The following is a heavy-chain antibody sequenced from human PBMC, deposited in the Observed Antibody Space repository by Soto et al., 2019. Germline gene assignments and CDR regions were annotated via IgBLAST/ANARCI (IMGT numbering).Heavy chain of an antibody. CDR3: ARGPGIAAAGTISDY. CDR1: GYTFTSYG. D-gene: IGHD6-13*01. J-gene: IGHJ4*02. CDR2: ISAYNGNT. V-gene: IGHV1-18*01. Sequence: ASVKVSCRASGYTFTSYGISWVRQAPGQGLEWMGWISAYNGNTNYAQKLQGRVTMTTDTSTSTAYMELRSLRSDDTAVYYCARGPGIAAAGTISDYWGQGTLVTVSS.